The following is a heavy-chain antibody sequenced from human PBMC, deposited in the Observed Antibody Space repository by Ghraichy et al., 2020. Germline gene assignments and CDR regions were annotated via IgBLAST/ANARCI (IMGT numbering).Heavy chain of an antibody. D-gene: IGHD5-12*01. J-gene: IGHJ4*02. V-gene: IGHV4-30-4*07. CDR3: ARVGGYSGYDSIMGFDS. CDR1: GDSINSGGFS. Sequence: SETLSLTCDVSGDSINSGGFSWSWIRQPPGKGLEWIGFIYYSGTTYYNPSLKSRVSISVDTSKNQFSLKLSSVTAADTAVYFCARVGGYSGYDSIMGFDSWGQGTLVTVSS. CDR2: IYYSGTT.